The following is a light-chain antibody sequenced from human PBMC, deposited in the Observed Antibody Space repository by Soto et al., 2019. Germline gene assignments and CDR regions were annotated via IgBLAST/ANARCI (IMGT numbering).Light chain of an antibody. CDR3: QQYESYSPWT. CDR2: DAS. CDR1: QSISSW. Sequence: DIQMTQSAAALSASEGDRATITCWASQSISSWLAWYQQKPGKAPKLLIYDASTLQSGVPSRYSGSGSGTEFTLTISNLQPDDFATYYCQQYESYSPWTFGQRTKVDIK. J-gene: IGKJ1*01. V-gene: IGKV1-5*01.